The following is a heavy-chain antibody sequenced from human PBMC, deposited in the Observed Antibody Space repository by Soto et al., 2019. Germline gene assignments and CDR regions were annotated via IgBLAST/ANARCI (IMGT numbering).Heavy chain of an antibody. V-gene: IGHV4-34*01. Sequence: SETLSLTCAVYGGSFSGYYWSWIRQPPGKGLEWIGEINHSGSTNYNPSLKSRVTISVDTSKNQFSLKLSSVTAADTAVYYCARGITIFGVVHRTNWFDTWGQGTLVTVSS. J-gene: IGHJ5*02. CDR2: INHSGST. CDR1: GGSFSGYY. CDR3: ARGITIFGVVHRTNWFDT. D-gene: IGHD3-3*01.